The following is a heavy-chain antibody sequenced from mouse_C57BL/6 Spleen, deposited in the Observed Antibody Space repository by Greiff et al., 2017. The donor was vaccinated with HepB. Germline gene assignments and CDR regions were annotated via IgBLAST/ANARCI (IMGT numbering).Heavy chain of an antibody. CDR3: ARYDSAGSVDY. CDR2: IHPNSGST. V-gene: IGHV1-64*01. CDR1: GYTFTSYW. J-gene: IGHJ2*01. Sequence: QVQLQQPGAELVKPGASVKLSCKASGYTFTSYWMHWVKQRPGQGLEWIGMIHPNSGSTNYNEKFKSKATLTVDKSSSTAYMQLSSLTSEDSADYNCARYDSAGSVDYWGQGTTLTVSS. D-gene: IGHD3-2*02.